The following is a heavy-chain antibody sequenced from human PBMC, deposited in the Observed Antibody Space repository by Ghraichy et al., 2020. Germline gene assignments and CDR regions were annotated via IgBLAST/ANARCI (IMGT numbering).Heavy chain of an antibody. V-gene: IGHV4-38-2*01. D-gene: IGHD6-6*01. J-gene: IGHJ5*02. CDR3: ARNPGVGSIAARGWFDP. CDR1: GYSISSGYY. CDR2: IFHSGST. Sequence: ESLNISCAVSGYSISSGYYWGWIRQPPGKGLEWIGSIFHSGSTYYNPSLKSRVTISVDTSKNQFSLQLSSVTAADTAVYYCARNPGVGSIAARGWFDPWGQGTLVTVSS.